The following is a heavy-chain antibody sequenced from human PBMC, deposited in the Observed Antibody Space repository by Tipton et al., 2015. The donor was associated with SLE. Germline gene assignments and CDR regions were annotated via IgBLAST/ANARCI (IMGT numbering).Heavy chain of an antibody. CDR3: AREFLYDGFQV. V-gene: IGHV1-2*02. Sequence: WSNPNNGGTDYAQKFQGRITMTRDASINTAYMELSRLRSDDTAVYYCAREFLYDGFQVWGQGTLVTVSS. J-gene: IGHJ1*01. CDR2: SNPNNGGT. D-gene: IGHD2-2*02.